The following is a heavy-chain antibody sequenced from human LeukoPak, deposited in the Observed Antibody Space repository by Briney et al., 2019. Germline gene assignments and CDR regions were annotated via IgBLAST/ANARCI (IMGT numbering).Heavy chain of an antibody. V-gene: IGHV1-46*01. J-gene: IGHJ6*02. Sequence: ASVKVSCKASGYTFTSYYMHWVRQAPGQGLEWMGIINPSGGSTSYAQKFQGRVTMTRDTSTSTVYMELSSLRSEDTAVYYCARTLTTGPYHYYYGMDVWGQGTTVTVSS. CDR3: ARTLTTGPYHYYYGMDV. D-gene: IGHD4-11*01. CDR2: INPSGGST. CDR1: GYTFTSYY.